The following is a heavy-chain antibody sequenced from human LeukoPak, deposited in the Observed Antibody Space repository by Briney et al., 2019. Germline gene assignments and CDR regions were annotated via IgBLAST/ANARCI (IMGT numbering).Heavy chain of an antibody. D-gene: IGHD3-3*01. CDR1: RGSVSGHY. J-gene: IGHJ3*02. V-gene: IGHV4-59*02. CDR2: IYYRGNT. CDR3: ARVRITIFGTGAFDI. Sequence: SETLSLTCTVSRGSVSGHYWSWIRQPPGKGLEWIGYIYYRGNTNYNPSLKSRVTISVDTSKDQFSLKLSSVTAADTAVYYCARVRITIFGTGAFDIWGQGTMVTVSS.